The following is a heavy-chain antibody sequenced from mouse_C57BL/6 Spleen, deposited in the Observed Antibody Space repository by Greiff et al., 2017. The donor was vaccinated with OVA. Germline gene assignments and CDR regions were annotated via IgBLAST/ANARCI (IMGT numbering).Heavy chain of an antibody. D-gene: IGHD2-1*01. J-gene: IGHJ2*01. CDR3: ARGGNYPFDY. Sequence: QVQLQQPGAELVKPGASVKLSCKASGYTFTSYWMQWVKQRPGQGLEWIGEIDPSDSYTNYNQKFKGKATLTVDTSSSTAYMQLSSLTSEDSAVYYCARGGNYPFDYWGQGTTLTVSS. V-gene: IGHV1-50*01. CDR2: IDPSDSYT. CDR1: GYTFTSYW.